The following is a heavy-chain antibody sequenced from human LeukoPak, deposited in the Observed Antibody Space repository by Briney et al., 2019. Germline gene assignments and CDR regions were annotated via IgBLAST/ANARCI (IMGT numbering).Heavy chain of an antibody. CDR2: ISAYNGNT. CDR3: ASTRGYSSSSRYYYYGMDV. Sequence: ALVKVPRKASGYTFTSHGISLVRQAPGQGLGGIGWISAYNGNTNYAQKLQGRVTMTTDTSTSTAYMELRSLRSDDTAVYHCASTRGYSSSSRYYYYGMDVWGQGTTVTVS. J-gene: IGHJ6*02. D-gene: IGHD6-6*01. CDR1: GYTFTSHG. V-gene: IGHV1-18*01.